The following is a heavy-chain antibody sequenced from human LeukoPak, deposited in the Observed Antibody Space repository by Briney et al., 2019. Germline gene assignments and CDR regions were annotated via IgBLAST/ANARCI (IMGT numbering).Heavy chain of an antibody. J-gene: IGHJ3*02. CDR1: GFTFTSSA. V-gene: IGHV1-58*01. Sequence: WASVKVSCKASGFTFTSSAVQWVRQARGQRLEWIGWIVVGSGNTDYAQKFQERVTITRDMSTSTAYMELSSLRSEDTAVYYCAADRGGSGDAFDIWGQGTMVTVSS. CDR2: IVVGSGNT. CDR3: AADRGGSGDAFDI. D-gene: IGHD2-15*01.